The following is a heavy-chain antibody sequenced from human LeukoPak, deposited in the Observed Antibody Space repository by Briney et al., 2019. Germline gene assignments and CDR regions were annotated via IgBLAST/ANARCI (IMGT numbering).Heavy chain of an antibody. CDR1: GYTLTELS. Sequence: ASVKVSCKVSGYTLTELSMHWVRQAPGKGLEWMGGFDPEDDETIYAQKFQGRVTMTEDTSTDTAYMELSSLRSEDTAVYYCATTRQIWSSNYYYGMDVWGQGTTVTLSS. J-gene: IGHJ6*02. V-gene: IGHV1-24*01. D-gene: IGHD1-26*01. CDR3: ATTRQIWSSNYYYGMDV. CDR2: FDPEDDET.